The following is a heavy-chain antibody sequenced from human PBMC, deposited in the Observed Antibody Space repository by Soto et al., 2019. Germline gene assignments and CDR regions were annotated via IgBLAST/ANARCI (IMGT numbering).Heavy chain of an antibody. J-gene: IGHJ1*01. CDR1: GFTVSRNY. Sequence: EVQLVGSGGGLIQPGGSLRLSCAASGFTVSRNYMSWGRQAPGKGLEWVSVIYSGGSTYYADSVKGRFTISRDNSKNTLYLQMNSLRAEDTAVYYCARDRVESGYPEYFQHWGQGTLVTVSS. CDR2: IYSGGST. V-gene: IGHV3-53*01. CDR3: ARDRVESGYPEYFQH. D-gene: IGHD3-22*01.